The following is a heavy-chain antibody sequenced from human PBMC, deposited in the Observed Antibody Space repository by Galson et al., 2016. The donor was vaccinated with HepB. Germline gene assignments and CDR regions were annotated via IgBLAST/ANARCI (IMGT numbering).Heavy chain of an antibody. V-gene: IGHV1-18*01. D-gene: IGHD3-3*01. CDR1: GYTFRSYG. Sequence: SVKVSCKASGYTFRSYGISWVRQAPGQGLEWMGWISPYNGNTNYAQNFQGRVTMTTDTSTSTAYMELRSLRSDDTAVYYCARDSQFLNFGRGYFDYWGQGTLASVSS. CDR3: ARDSQFLNFGRGYFDY. J-gene: IGHJ4*02. CDR2: ISPYNGNT.